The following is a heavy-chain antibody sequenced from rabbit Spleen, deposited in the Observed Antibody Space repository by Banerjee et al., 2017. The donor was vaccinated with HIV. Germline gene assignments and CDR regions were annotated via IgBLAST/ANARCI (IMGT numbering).Heavy chain of an antibody. CDR3: AADSYTLGYGRYNL. CDR1: GFSFSGKDV. Sequence: QEQLVESGGGLVKPEGSLPLTCKASGFSFSGKDVMCWVRQAPGKGLEWIACINAYTGKPVYASWAKGRFTISRPSSTTVTLQMASLTAADTATYFCAADSYTLGYGRYNLLGQGTLVTVS. V-gene: IGHV1S45*01. CDR2: INAYTGKP. J-gene: IGHJ4*01. D-gene: IGHD5-1*01.